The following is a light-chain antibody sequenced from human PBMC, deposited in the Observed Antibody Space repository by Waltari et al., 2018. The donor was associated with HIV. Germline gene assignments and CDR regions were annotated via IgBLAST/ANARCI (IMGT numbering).Light chain of an antibody. CDR3: QQYGSSPHT. CDR1: QSVGSY. V-gene: IGKV3-11*01. J-gene: IGKJ3*01. CDR2: DAS. Sequence: EVVLTQSPATLSLSPGERATLSCRASQSVGSYLAWYQQKPGQAPRLLIYDASNRATGIPARFSGSGSGTDFTLTISSLEPEDFAVYYCQQYGSSPHTFGPGTKVDIK.